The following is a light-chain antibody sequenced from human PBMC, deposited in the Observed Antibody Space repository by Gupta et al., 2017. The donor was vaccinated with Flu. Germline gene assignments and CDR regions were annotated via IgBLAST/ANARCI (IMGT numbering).Light chain of an antibody. V-gene: IGLV2-14*01. Sequence: ITISCTGSTRDIGNYNYVSWYQQHPGKGPKLIIYEVANRPSGVSSRFSGSKSGNTASLTISGLQAEDEADYFCSSYTDTSALGLFGGGTKLTVL. CDR3: SSYTDTSALGL. CDR2: EVA. J-gene: IGLJ2*01. CDR1: TRDIGNYNY.